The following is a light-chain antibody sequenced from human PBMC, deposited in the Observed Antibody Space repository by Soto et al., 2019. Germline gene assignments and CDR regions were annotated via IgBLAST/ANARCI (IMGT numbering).Light chain of an antibody. CDR1: QSVSSY. CDR3: QQRSNWPPIT. Sequence: EIVLTQSPANLSLSPGERATLSCRASQSVSSYLAWYQQKPGQAPRLLIYDASNRATGIPARFSGSGSGTDFTLTISSLEPEDFAVYYCQQRSNWPPITFGQGTKVEIK. J-gene: IGKJ1*01. CDR2: DAS. V-gene: IGKV3-11*01.